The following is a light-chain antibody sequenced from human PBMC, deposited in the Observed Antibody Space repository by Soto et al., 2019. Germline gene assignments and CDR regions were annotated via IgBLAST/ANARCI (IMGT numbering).Light chain of an antibody. CDR2: AAS. V-gene: IGKV1-16*01. CDR1: QDISNY. Sequence: DIQMTQSPSTLSASVGARVPITCQASQDISNYLNWYQQKPGKAPKLLIYAASTLQSGVPSRFSGSGSGTDFTLTISCLQSEDFATYYCQQYYSYPRTFGQGTKVDIK. J-gene: IGKJ1*01. CDR3: QQYYSYPRT.